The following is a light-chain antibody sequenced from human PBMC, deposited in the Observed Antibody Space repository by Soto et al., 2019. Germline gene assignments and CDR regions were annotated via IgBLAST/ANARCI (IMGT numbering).Light chain of an antibody. V-gene: IGKV1-39*01. CDR1: QSISSY. CDR2: AAS. CDR3: QQSYSTLIT. Sequence: DIQMTQSPSSLSASLGDRVTITGRASQSISSYLNWYQQKPGKAPKLLIYAASSLQSGVPSRFSGSGSGTDFTLTISSLQPEDFATYYCQQSYSTLITFGQGTRLEIK. J-gene: IGKJ5*01.